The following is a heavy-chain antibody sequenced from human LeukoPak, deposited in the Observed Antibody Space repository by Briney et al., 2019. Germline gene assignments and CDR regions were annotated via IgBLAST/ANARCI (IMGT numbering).Heavy chain of an antibody. CDR1: GFTFSSYW. Sequence: GGSLRLSCAASGFTFSSYWMHWVRHAPGKGLVWVSRINTDGSSTSYADSVKGRFTISRDNAKNTLYLQMNSLRAEDTAVYYCARVRGGYNSAAFDIWGQGTMVTVSS. CDR2: INTDGSST. D-gene: IGHD5-24*01. V-gene: IGHV3-74*01. CDR3: ARVRGGYNSAAFDI. J-gene: IGHJ3*02.